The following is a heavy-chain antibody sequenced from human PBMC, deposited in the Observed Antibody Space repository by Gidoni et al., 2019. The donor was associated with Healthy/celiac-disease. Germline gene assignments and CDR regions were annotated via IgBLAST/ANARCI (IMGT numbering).Heavy chain of an antibody. CDR3: AGLSGSYRPALFDY. CDR1: GGSISRSSYY. Sequence: QLQLQESGPGLVKPSETLSLTCTVSGGSISRSSYYWGWIRQPPGKGLEWIGSIYYSGSTYYNPSLKSRVTISVDTSKNQFSLKLSSVTAADTAVYYCAGLSGSYRPALFDYWGQGTLVTVSS. D-gene: IGHD1-26*01. CDR2: IYYSGST. V-gene: IGHV4-39*01. J-gene: IGHJ4*02.